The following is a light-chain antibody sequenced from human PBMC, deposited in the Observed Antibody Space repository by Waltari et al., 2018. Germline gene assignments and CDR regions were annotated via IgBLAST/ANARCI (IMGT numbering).Light chain of an antibody. CDR2: TAS. V-gene: IGKV1-39*01. CDR3: QQANSYPRT. CDR1: QTISSY. Sequence: DIQMTQSPSSLSASVGDRVTITCRASQTISSYLNWYQQKPGKAPHLLIYTASSLQSGVPSRFSGSGSGTDFTLTISSLQPEDFATYYCQQANSYPRTFGQGTKLEI. J-gene: IGKJ2*01.